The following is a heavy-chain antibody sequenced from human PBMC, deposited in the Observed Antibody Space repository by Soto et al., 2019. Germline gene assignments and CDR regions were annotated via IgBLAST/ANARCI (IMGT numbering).Heavy chain of an antibody. J-gene: IGHJ6*03. CDR1: GYTFTGYY. Sequence: QVQLVQSGAEVKKPGASVKVSCKASGYTFTGYYMHWVRQAPGQGLEWMGWINPNSGGTNYAQKFQGWVTMTRDTSISTAYMELSRLRSDDTAVYYCARGAIFGVRYYYYSSMDVWGKGTTVTVSS. D-gene: IGHD3-3*01. V-gene: IGHV1-2*04. CDR2: INPNSGGT. CDR3: ARGAIFGVRYYYYSSMDV.